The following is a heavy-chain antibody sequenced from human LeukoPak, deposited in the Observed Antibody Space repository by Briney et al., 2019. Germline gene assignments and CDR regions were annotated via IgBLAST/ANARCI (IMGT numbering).Heavy chain of an antibody. CDR2: IASDGSHT. J-gene: IGHJ3*02. CDR1: GFTFSTYF. D-gene: IGHD2-21*01. V-gene: IGHV3-30-3*01. Sequence: GRSLRLSCAASGFTFSTYFMHWVRQAPGKGLEWVADIASDGSHTFYVESVKGRFTISRDNSKNTLCLQMNSLRAEDTAAYFCARERQDTILHSGAFDIWGQGTMVTVSS. CDR3: ARERQDTILHSGAFDI.